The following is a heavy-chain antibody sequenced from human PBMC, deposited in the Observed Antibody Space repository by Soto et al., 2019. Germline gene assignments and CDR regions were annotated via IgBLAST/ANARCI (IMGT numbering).Heavy chain of an antibody. CDR1: GYTFTSYG. V-gene: IGHV1-18*01. D-gene: IGHD1-7*01. J-gene: IGHJ5*02. Sequence: ASVKVSCKASGYTFTSYGISWVRQAPGQGLEWMGWISAYNGNTNYAQKLQGRVTMTTDTSTSTAYMELRSLRSDDTAVYYCARDTFRITGTTKTNWFDPWGQGTLVTVSS. CDR2: ISAYNGNT. CDR3: ARDTFRITGTTKTNWFDP.